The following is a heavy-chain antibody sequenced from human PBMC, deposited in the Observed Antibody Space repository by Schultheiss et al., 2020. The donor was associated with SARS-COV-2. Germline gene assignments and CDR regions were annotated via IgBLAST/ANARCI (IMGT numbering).Heavy chain of an antibody. CDR2: ISASGGST. D-gene: IGHD5-12*01. CDR1: GFTFGSYA. V-gene: IGHV3-23*01. Sequence: GGSLRLSCAASGFTFGSYAMSWVRQAPGMGLDWVSAISASGGSTYYADSVKGRFTISRENAKNSLYLQMNSLRAGDTAVYYCARGKWPGVDYWGQGTLVTVSS. J-gene: IGHJ4*02. CDR3: ARGKWPGVDY.